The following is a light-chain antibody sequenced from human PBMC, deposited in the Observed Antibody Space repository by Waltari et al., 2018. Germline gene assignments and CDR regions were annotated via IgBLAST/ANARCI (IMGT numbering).Light chain of an antibody. V-gene: IGKV1-5*03. CDR3: LQYDAYPWT. J-gene: IGKJ1*01. Sequence: IQMTQSPSTVSASIGDRVTITCRASQPIGNWLAWYQKQPGKAPKLLIYKTSSLDLGVPLTFSGSRSGTEFTLTISSLRPDDFATYYCLQYDAYPWTFGHGTRVEVK. CDR2: KTS. CDR1: QPIGNW.